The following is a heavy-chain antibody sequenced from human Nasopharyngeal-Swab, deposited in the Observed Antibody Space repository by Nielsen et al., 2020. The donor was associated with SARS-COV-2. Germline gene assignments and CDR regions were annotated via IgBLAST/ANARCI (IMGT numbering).Heavy chain of an antibody. CDR2: INPNSGGT. J-gene: IGHJ6*02. D-gene: IGHD5-18*01. CDR1: EYTFTGYY. Sequence: ASVKVSCKASEYTFTGYYMHWVRQAPGQGLEWMGWINPNSGGTNYAQKFQGRVTMTRDTSISTAYMELSRLRSDDTAVYYCARKEATAMEELYYYGMDVWGQGTTVTVSS. CDR3: ARKEATAMEELYYYGMDV. V-gene: IGHV1-2*02.